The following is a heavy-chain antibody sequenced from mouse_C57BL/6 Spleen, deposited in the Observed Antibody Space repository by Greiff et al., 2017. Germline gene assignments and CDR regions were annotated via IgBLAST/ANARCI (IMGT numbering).Heavy chain of an antibody. CDR3: VLTVVATAADLEFDY. Sequence: QVQLQQPGAELVKPGASVKMSCKASGYTFTSYWITWVKQRPGQGLEWIGDIYPGSGSTNYNEKFKSKATLTVDTSSSTAYMQLSSLTSEDSAVYYCVLTVVATAADLEFDYWGQGTTLTVSS. D-gene: IGHD1-1*01. J-gene: IGHJ2*01. CDR2: IYPGSGST. V-gene: IGHV1-55*01. CDR1: GYTFTSYW.